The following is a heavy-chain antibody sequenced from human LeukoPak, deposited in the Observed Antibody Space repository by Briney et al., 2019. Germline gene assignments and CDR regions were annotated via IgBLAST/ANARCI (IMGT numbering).Heavy chain of an antibody. CDR2: INPSGGST. V-gene: IGHV1-46*01. CDR3: ARDLTNYGGNSDLDY. D-gene: IGHD4-23*01. J-gene: IGHJ4*02. Sequence: GASVKVSCKASGYTFTSYYMHWERQAPGQGLEWMGIINPSGGSTSYAQKFQGRVTMTRDTSTSTVYMELSSLRSEDTAVYYCARDLTNYGGNSDLDYWGQGTLVTVSS. CDR1: GYTFTSYY.